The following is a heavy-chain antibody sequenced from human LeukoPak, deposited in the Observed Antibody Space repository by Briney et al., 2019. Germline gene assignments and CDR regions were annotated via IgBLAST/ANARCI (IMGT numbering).Heavy chain of an antibody. CDR3: ASPPRAVAGTHYFDY. CDR1: GFTFSSYE. D-gene: IGHD6-19*01. Sequence: GGSLRLSCAASGFTFSSYEMNWVRQAPGKGLEWVSYISSSGSTIYYADSVKGRFTISRDNAKNPLYLQMNSLRAEDTAVYYCASPPRAVAGTHYFDYWGQGTLVTVSS. V-gene: IGHV3-48*03. J-gene: IGHJ4*02. CDR2: ISSSGSTI.